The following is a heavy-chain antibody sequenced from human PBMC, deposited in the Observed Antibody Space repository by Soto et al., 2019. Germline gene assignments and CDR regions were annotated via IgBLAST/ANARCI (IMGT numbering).Heavy chain of an antibody. Sequence: SLRLSCAASGFTFSSYGMHWVRQAPGKGLEWVAVISYDGSNKYYADSVKGRFTISRDNSKNTLYLQMNSLRAEDTAVYYCAKAGYSSSWYVDYWGQGTLVTVSS. CDR2: ISYDGSNK. V-gene: IGHV3-30*18. CDR3: AKAGYSSSWYVDY. D-gene: IGHD6-13*01. CDR1: GFTFSSYG. J-gene: IGHJ4*02.